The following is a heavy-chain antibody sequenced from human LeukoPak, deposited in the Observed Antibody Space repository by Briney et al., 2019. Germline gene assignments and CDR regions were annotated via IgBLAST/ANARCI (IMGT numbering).Heavy chain of an antibody. V-gene: IGHV1-18*01. Sequence: ASVKVSCKASGDTFTTYGITWVRQAPGQGLEWMGWIRAYNGNTEYTQKFQGRVAMTRDTSTSTAYLELRSLRSDDTAVYYCARGLSCSGNTCYAAHFDSWGQGTLVTVSS. J-gene: IGHJ4*02. CDR1: GDTFTTYG. CDR3: ARGLSCSGNTCYAAHFDS. CDR2: IRAYNGNT. D-gene: IGHD2-15*01.